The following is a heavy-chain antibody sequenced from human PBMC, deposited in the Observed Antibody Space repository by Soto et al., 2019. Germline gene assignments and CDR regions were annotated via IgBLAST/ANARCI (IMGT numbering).Heavy chain of an antibody. CDR3: ARSSVGYYDSSGYPNWFDP. D-gene: IGHD3-22*01. V-gene: IGHV4-61*01. Sequence: SETLSLTCTDSGGSVSSDTHYWSWIRQPPGKRLEWIGFIYSSGSTNYNPSLKSRVTMSVDTSKNQFSLKLRSVIVADTAVYHCARSSVGYYDSSGYPNWFDPWGQGTPVTVSS. CDR1: GGSVSSDTHY. J-gene: IGHJ5*02. CDR2: IYSSGST.